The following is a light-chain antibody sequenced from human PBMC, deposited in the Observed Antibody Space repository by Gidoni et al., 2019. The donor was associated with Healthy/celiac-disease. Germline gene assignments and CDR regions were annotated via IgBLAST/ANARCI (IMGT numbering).Light chain of an antibody. CDR1: QSISSY. Sequence: DIQMTQSPSSLSASVGDRVTITCRASQSISSYLDWYQQKPGKVPKLLIYAASSLQPGVPSRFSGSGSGTDFTLTISSLQPEDVATYYCQKYNSAPLTFGGGTKVEIK. CDR2: AAS. V-gene: IGKV1-27*01. CDR3: QKYNSAPLT. J-gene: IGKJ4*01.